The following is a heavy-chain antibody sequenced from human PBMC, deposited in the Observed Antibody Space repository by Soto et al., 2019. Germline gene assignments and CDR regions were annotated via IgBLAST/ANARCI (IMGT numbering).Heavy chain of an antibody. CDR1: GGSISSGDYY. J-gene: IGHJ4*02. V-gene: IGHV4-30-4*01. Sequence: PSETLSLTCTVSGGSISSGDYYWSWIRQPPGKGLEWIGYIYYSGSTYYNPSLKSRVTISVDTSKNQFSLKLSSVTAADTAVYYCARDYCSGGSCYLYYFDYWGQGTLVTVSS. CDR3: ARDYCSGGSCYLYYFDY. D-gene: IGHD2-15*01. CDR2: IYYSGST.